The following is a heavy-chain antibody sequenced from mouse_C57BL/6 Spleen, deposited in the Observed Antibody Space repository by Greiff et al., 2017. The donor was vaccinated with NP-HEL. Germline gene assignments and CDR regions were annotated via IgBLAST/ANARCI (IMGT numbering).Heavy chain of an antibody. Sequence: VQLQQSGPGLVQPSQSLSITCTVSGFSLTSYGVHWVRQPPGKGLEWLGVIWSGGSTDYNAAFISRLSISKDNSKSQVFFKMNSLQADDTAIYYCAKNEDIYYGYAFAYWGQGTLVTVSA. D-gene: IGHD2-2*01. CDR2: IWSGGST. J-gene: IGHJ3*01. CDR3: AKNEDIYYGYAFAY. V-gene: IGHV2-4*01. CDR1: GFSLTSYG.